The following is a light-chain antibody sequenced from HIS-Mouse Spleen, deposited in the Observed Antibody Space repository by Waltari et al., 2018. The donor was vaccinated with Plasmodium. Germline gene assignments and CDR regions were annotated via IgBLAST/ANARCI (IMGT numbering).Light chain of an antibody. CDR3: QSADSSGTYWV. CDR2: KDS. J-gene: IGLJ3*02. V-gene: IGLV3-25*03. CDR1: ALPKPY. Sequence: SYELTQPPSVSVSPGPPARTTSSGDALPKPYAYWYQQKPGQAPVLVIYKDSERPSGIPERFSGSSSGTTVTLTISGVQAEDEADYYCQSADSSGTYWVFGGGTKLTVL.